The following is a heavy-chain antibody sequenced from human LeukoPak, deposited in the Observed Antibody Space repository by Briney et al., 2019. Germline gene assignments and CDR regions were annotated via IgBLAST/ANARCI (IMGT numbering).Heavy chain of an antibody. CDR2: ISYDGSNK. CDR1: GFTFSSYG. D-gene: IGHD3-22*01. J-gene: IGHJ4*02. CDR3: AKDIWDSSPLDY. Sequence: GGSLRLSCAASGFTFSSYGMHWVRQAPGKGLEWVAVISYDGSNKYYADSVKGRFTISRDNSKNTLYLQMNSLRAEDTAVYYCAKDIWDSSPLDYWGQGTLVTVSS. V-gene: IGHV3-30*18.